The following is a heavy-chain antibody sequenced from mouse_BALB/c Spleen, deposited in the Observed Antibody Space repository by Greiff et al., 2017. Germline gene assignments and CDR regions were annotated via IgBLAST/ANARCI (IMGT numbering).Heavy chain of an antibody. J-gene: IGHJ2*01. CDR2: ISSGGST. CDR3: ARGRYDYSFAY. Sequence: DVQLVESGGGLVKPGGSLKLSCAASGFTFSSYAMSWVRQTPEKRLEWVASISSGGSTYYPDSVKGRFTISRDNARNILYLQMSSLRSEDTAMYYCARGRYDYSFAYWGQGTTLTVSS. V-gene: IGHV5-6-5*01. D-gene: IGHD2-4*01. CDR1: GFTFSSYA.